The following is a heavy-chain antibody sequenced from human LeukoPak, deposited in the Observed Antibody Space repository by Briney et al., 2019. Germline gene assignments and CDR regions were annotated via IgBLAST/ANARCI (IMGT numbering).Heavy chain of an antibody. Sequence: ETLSLTCAVYGGSFSGYYWSWIRQPPGKGLEWVSTISNSDSSTYYADSVKGRFTISRDNSENTLYLQMNSLRAEDTAVYYCAKATGYLLWGQGTLVIVSS. CDR1: GGSFSGYY. V-gene: IGHV3-23*01. D-gene: IGHD1-14*01. CDR2: ISNSDSST. CDR3: AKATGYLL. J-gene: IGHJ4*02.